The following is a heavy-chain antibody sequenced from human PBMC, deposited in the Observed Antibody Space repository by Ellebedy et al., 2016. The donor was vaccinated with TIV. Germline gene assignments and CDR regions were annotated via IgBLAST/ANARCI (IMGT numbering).Heavy chain of an antibody. D-gene: IGHD1-26*01. CDR2: ISGNGGHT. V-gene: IGHV3-23*01. Sequence: GESLKISCAASGFTFSSYAMSWVRQAPGKGLEWVSAISGNGGHTHYADSVKGRFTISRDNSKNTLYLQMNNLRAEDTAVYYCARDTLVGVTDSYFDYWGQGTLVTVSS. CDR1: GFTFSSYA. CDR3: ARDTLVGVTDSYFDY. J-gene: IGHJ4*02.